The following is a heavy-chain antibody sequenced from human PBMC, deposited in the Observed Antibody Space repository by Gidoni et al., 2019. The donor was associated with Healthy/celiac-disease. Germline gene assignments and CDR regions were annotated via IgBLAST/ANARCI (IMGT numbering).Heavy chain of an antibody. CDR3: ASSRGYHGTDY. V-gene: IGHV4-34*01. CDR1: GGSFSGYY. J-gene: IGHJ4*02. CDR2: INHSGST. D-gene: IGHD3-22*01. Sequence: QVQLQQWGAGLLKPSETLSLTCAVYGGSFSGYYWSWIRQPPGKGLEWIGEINHSGSTNYNPSLKSRVTIAVDTSKNQFSLKLSSVTAADTAVYYCASSRGYHGTDYWGQGTLVTVSS.